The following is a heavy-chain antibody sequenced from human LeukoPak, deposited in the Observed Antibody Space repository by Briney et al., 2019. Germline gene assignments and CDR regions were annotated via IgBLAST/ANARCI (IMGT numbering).Heavy chain of an antibody. CDR2: IYPGDSDT. J-gene: IGHJ4*02. D-gene: IGHD3-22*01. Sequence: GESLKISCKGSGYSFTSYWIGWVRQMPGKGLEWMGIIYPGDSDTRYSPSFQGQVTISADKSISTAYLQWNSLKASDTAMYYCARYYYDSSGYLIYYFDYWGQGTLVTVSS. CDR3: ARYYYDSSGYLIYYFDY. V-gene: IGHV5-51*01. CDR1: GYSFTSYW.